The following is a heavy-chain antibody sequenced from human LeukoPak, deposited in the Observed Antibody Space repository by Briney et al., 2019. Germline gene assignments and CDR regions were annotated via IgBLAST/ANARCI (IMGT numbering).Heavy chain of an antibody. CDR1: GFTFSSNA. CDR2: ISGSGGST. Sequence: PGGSLRLSCAASGFTFSSNAMSWVRKAQGQGMELDSAISGSGGSTYYADSVKGRFTISRDNSKNTLYLQMNSLRAEDTAVYYCAKDLRWELFIPEDSPQSNYWGQGTLVTVSS. CDR3: AKDLRWELFIPEDSPQSNY. D-gene: IGHD1-26*01. V-gene: IGHV3-23*01. J-gene: IGHJ4*02.